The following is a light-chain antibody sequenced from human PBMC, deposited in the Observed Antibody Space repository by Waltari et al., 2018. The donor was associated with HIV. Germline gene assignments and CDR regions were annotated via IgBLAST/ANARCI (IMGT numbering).Light chain of an antibody. CDR1: NGDLQVYGS. V-gene: IGLV2-14*03. CDR3: SSYTVRKTLI. CDR2: GVS. Sequence: QSALTQHASNSGSPGPSVTISCTGFNGDLQVYGSVFWHQQLPSKSPQLIIFGVSVRPSGISHRFSGSKSGNTASLTISGLQTEDEADYYCSSYTVRKTLIFGGGTKLTVL. J-gene: IGLJ2*01.